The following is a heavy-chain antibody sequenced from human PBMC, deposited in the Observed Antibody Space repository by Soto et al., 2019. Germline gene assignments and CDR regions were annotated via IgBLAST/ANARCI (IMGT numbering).Heavy chain of an antibody. CDR2: IYYSGST. V-gene: IGHV4-61*01. D-gene: IGHD3-16*01. Sequence: SETLSLTCTVFGGSVSNGNYYWSWIRQPPGKGMEWIGYIYYSGSTNYNPSLKSRVSISLDTSKNQFSLRLTSVTAADTAVYYWARMPVETQMINWFDSWGQGTLVTV. CDR1: GGSVSNGNYY. J-gene: IGHJ5*01. CDR3: ARMPVETQMINWFDS.